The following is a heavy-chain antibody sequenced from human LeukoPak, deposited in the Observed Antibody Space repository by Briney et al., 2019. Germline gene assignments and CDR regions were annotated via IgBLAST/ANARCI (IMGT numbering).Heavy chain of an antibody. Sequence: GSVKGSCKASGYTFTSYGISWVRQAPGQGLEWRGWISAYNGNTNYAQKLQGRVTMTTDTSTSTAYLELRSLRSDDTAVYYCARDGVVAANYGMDVWGQGTTVTVSS. CDR2: ISAYNGNT. V-gene: IGHV1-18*01. J-gene: IGHJ6*02. CDR3: ARDGVVAANYGMDV. CDR1: GYTFTSYG. D-gene: IGHD2-15*01.